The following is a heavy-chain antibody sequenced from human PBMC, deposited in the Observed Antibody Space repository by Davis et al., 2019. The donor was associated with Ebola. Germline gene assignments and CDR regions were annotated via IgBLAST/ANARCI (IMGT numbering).Heavy chain of an antibody. V-gene: IGHV3-74*01. J-gene: IGHJ4*02. CDR3: ARSHGSGPGDY. CDR1: GFTFSTYW. D-gene: IGHD2-15*01. CDR2: IKSDGSNT. Sequence: PGGSLRLSCAASGFTFSTYWMHWVRQAPGKGLMWVSRIKSDGSNTAYADSVKGRFTISRDNAQNTLYLEMNSLRAEDTAVYYCARSHGSGPGDYWGQGTLVTVSS.